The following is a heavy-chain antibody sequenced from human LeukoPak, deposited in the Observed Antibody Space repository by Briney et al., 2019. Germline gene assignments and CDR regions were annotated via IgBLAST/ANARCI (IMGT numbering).Heavy chain of an antibody. V-gene: IGHV3-48*03. CDR3: ARLYRDTAGSLAGMDV. CDR1: GFTFRDYD. CDR2: ISSSGATI. D-gene: IGHD3-16*02. Sequence: GGSLILSCAASGFTFRDYDMNWVRQAPGKGLEWVSYISSSGATIYSADSVKGRFTISRDNAKISLYLQMTSLRAEDTAVYFCARLYRDTAGSLAGMDVWGRGTTVAVSS. J-gene: IGHJ6*02.